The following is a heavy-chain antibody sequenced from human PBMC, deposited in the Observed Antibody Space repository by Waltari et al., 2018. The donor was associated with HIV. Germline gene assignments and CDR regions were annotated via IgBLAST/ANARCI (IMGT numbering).Heavy chain of an antibody. Sequence: QVQLEQSGAEVKTPGASVTVSCKVSGHTLREMSMHWVRQAPGKGLGWMGNFGRDDNEASYAAKFQGRVTWIQAASADTAYMELSSLRSEDTAVYFCAAHLEAVPEAVSEYFEFWGQGALVIVSS. CDR2: FGRDDNEA. CDR1: GHTLREMS. J-gene: IGHJ4*02. V-gene: IGHV1-24*01. CDR3: AAHLEAVPEAVSEYFEF. D-gene: IGHD6-13*01.